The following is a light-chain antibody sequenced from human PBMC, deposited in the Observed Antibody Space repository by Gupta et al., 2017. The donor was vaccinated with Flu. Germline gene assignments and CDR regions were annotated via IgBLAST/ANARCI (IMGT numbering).Light chain of an antibody. CDR1: QNIGNY. CDR2: AAS. J-gene: IGKJ2*01. CDR3: QQTNRIPPT. V-gene: IGKV1-39*01. Sequence: DIQMTQSPSSLSASVGDRVTIPCRASQNIGNYLNWYQMKPGKAPKLLIYAASRLQSGVPSRFSGSGSETDFTLTISTLQPEDFATYYCQQTNRIPPTFGQGTKLEIK.